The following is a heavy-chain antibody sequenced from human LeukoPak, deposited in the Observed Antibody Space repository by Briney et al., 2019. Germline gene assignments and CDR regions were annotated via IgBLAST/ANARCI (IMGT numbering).Heavy chain of an antibody. Sequence: GGSLRLSCAASGFNFSNYGINWVRQAPGKGLEWVSSISSSGSYLYFADSVKGRFTISRDNARNSVYLQMNSLRADDTAVYYCARAVVVTGAPAWFDPWGQGTLVTVSA. V-gene: IGHV3-21*01. CDR1: GFNFSNYG. CDR3: ARAVVVTGAPAWFDP. D-gene: IGHD2-15*01. CDR2: ISSSGSYL. J-gene: IGHJ5*02.